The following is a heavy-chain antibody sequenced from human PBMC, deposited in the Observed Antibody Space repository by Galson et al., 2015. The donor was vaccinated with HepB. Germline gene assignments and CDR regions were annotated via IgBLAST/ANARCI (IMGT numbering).Heavy chain of an antibody. Sequence: SLRLSCAAPGITFSTYVMSWVRQAPGKGLEWVSSIVGSGESTFYADSVKGRFTISRDNSRNTLYLQMNNLKTDDTAVYYCASMYYAHDYWGQGTLVTVSS. V-gene: IGHV3-23*01. CDR1: GITFSTYV. CDR3: ASMYYAHDY. CDR2: IVGSGEST. D-gene: IGHD2-8*01. J-gene: IGHJ4*02.